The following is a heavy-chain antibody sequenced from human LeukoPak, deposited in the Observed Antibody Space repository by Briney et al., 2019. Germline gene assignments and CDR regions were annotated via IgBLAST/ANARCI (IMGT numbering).Heavy chain of an antibody. V-gene: IGHV3-21*01. CDR1: GFTFINYR. CDR2: ISTSRSYI. J-gene: IGHJ5*02. Sequence: AGGSLRLSCAASGFTFINYRMNWVRQAPGKGLEWVSSISTSRSYIYYADSVKGRFTISRDNAKNSLYLQMNSLRAEDTAVYYCARDPSSGWYLKGWFDPWGQGTLVTVSS. CDR3: ARDPSSGWYLKGWFDP. D-gene: IGHD6-19*01.